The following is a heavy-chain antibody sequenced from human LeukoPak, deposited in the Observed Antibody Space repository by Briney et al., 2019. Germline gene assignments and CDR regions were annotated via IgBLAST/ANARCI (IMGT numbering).Heavy chain of an antibody. Sequence: GGSLRLSCAAPGFTFSSYEMNWVRPAPGKGLEWVSYISSSGSTIYYADSVKGRFTISRDNAKNSLYLQMNSLRAEDTAVYYCARNTYYYDSSGYYHRGLFDYWGQGTLVTVSS. D-gene: IGHD3-22*01. CDR1: GFTFSSYE. CDR2: ISSSGSTI. CDR3: ARNTYYYDSSGYYHRGLFDY. V-gene: IGHV3-48*03. J-gene: IGHJ4*02.